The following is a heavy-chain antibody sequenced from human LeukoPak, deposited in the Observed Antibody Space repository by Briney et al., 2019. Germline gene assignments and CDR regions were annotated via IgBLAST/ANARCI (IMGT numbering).Heavy chain of an antibody. V-gene: IGHV3-48*01. Sequence: GGSLRLSCAASGFTFSSYSMNWVRQAPGKGLEWVSYISSSSSTIYYADSVKGRFTISRDNSKNTLYLQMNSLRAEDTAVYYCAKDLGIDYSKKTAPLEVTDFDYWGQGTLVTVSS. CDR2: ISSSSSTI. CDR1: GFTFSSYS. CDR3: AKDLGIDYSKKTAPLEVTDFDY. D-gene: IGHD4-11*01. J-gene: IGHJ4*02.